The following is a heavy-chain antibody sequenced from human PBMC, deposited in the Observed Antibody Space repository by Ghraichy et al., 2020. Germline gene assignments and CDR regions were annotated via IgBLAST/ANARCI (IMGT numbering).Heavy chain of an antibody. D-gene: IGHD3-16*01. CDR1: GFTFSDYG. CDR2: IWYDGSNK. Sequence: LSLTCAASGFTFSDYGMHWVRQGPDKGLEWVAVIWYDGSNKYYADSVKGRFTISRDNSKNTLYLQMNSLRADDTAVYYCARGMRGRIFDIWGQGTMVTVSS. V-gene: IGHV3-33*01. J-gene: IGHJ3*02. CDR3: ARGMRGRIFDI.